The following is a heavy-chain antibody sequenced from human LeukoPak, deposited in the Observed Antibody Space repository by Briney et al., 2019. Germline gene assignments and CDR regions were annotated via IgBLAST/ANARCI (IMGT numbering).Heavy chain of an antibody. CDR1: GGSISSYY. J-gene: IGHJ4*02. CDR3: ARQSPDIAVAGEIDY. Sequence: SETLSLTCTVSGGSISSYYWSWIRQPPGKGLEWIGNIYYRGSANYSPSLKSRVTISVDASKNQFSLKLSSVTAADTAVYYCARQSPDIAVAGEIDYWGQGTLVTVSS. V-gene: IGHV4-59*08. CDR2: IYYRGSA. D-gene: IGHD6-19*01.